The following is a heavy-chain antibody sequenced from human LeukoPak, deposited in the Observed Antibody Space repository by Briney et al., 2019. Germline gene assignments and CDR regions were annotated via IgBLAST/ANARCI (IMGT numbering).Heavy chain of an antibody. D-gene: IGHD2-15*01. V-gene: IGHV4-59*01. CDR3: ARLLAGCTGGRCRAHFDS. J-gene: IGHJ4*02. Sequence: SETLSLTCSVSGDSINSNYWSWMRQPPGKGLEWIGYIYYGGSTNYNPSLKSRVSMSVDTSKNQFSLNLSSVTAADTAVYYCARLLAGCTGGRCRAHFDSGGQGTLVPVSS. CDR1: GDSINSNY. CDR2: IYYGGST.